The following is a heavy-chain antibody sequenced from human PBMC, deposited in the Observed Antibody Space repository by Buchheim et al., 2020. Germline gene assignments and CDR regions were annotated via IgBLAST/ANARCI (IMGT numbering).Heavy chain of an antibody. D-gene: IGHD1-20*01. CDR1: GFTFSSYG. Sequence: QVQLVESGGGVVQPGRSLRLSCAASGFTFSSYGMHWVRQAPGKGLEWVAVISYDGSNKYYADSVKGRFTISRDNSKTTLYLQMNSLRAEDTAVYYCAKDMGLNNWNADYYYGMDVWGQGTT. J-gene: IGHJ6*02. CDR2: ISYDGSNK. CDR3: AKDMGLNNWNADYYYGMDV. V-gene: IGHV3-30*18.